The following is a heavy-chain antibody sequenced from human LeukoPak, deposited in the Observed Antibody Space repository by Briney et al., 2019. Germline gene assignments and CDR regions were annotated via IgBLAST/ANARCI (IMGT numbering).Heavy chain of an antibody. CDR3: ARSLRVRGVPDYMDV. D-gene: IGHD3-10*02. CDR2: ISGSGATT. J-gene: IGHJ6*03. V-gene: IGHV3-11*01. CDR1: GFTFSDYY. Sequence: PGGSLRLSCAASGFTFSDYYMSWIRQAPGKGLEWVSYISGSGATTDYADSVKGRFTVSRDNAKNSLYLQMNSLRAEDTAVYYCARSLRVRGVPDYMDVWGKGTTVIISS.